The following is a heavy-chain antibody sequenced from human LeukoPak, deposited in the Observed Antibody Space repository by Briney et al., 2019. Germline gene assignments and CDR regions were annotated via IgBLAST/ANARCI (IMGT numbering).Heavy chain of an antibody. V-gene: IGHV3-33*06. D-gene: IGHD2-2*01. CDR3: AKAAKRYCSSTSCLCLDY. CDR2: IWYDGSNK. J-gene: IGHJ4*02. Sequence: GRSLRLSCAASGFTFSSYGMHWVRQAPGKGLEWVAVIWYDGSNKYYADSVKGRFTVSRDNSKNTLYLQMNSLRAEDTAVYYCAKAAKRYCSSTSCLCLDYWGQGTLVTVSS. CDR1: GFTFSSYG.